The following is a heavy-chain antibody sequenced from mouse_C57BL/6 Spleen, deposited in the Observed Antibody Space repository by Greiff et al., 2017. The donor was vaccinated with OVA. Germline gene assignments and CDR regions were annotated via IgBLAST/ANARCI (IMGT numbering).Heavy chain of an antibody. CDR1: GYTFTSYW. J-gene: IGHJ3*01. D-gene: IGHD2-4*01. Sequence: QVQLQQPGAELVKPGASVKLSCKASGYTFTSYWMHWVKQRPGQGLEWIGMIHPNSGSTNYNEKFKSKATLTVDKSSSTAYMQLSSLTSEDSAVYYCARVGDDYDDGLDYWGQGTLVTVSA. CDR2: IHPNSGST. V-gene: IGHV1-64*01. CDR3: ARVGDDYDDGLDY.